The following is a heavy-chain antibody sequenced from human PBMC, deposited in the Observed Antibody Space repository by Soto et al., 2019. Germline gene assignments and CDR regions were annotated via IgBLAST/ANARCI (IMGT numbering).Heavy chain of an antibody. J-gene: IGHJ4*02. CDR3: AKDPTAYYYDCSGYYWGPIDY. CDR1: GFTFSSYG. CDR2: ISYDGSNK. V-gene: IGHV3-30*18. D-gene: IGHD3-22*01. Sequence: QVQLVESGGGVVQPGRSLRLSCAASGFTFSSYGMHWVRQAPGKGLEWVAVISYDGSNKYYADSVKGRFTISRDNSKNTLYLQMNSLRAEDTAVYYCAKDPTAYYYDCSGYYWGPIDYWGQGTLVTVSS.